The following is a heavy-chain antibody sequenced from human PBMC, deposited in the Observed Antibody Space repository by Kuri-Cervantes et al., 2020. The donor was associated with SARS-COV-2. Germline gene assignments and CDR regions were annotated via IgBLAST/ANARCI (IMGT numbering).Heavy chain of an antibody. Sequence: SVKVPCKASGGTFSSYAISWVRQAPGQGLEWMGGIIPIFGTANYAQKFQGRVTITADESTSTAYMELRSLRSDDTAVYYCAISVVTRGFYFDYWGQGTLVTVSS. CDR3: AISVVTRGFYFDY. D-gene: IGHD4-23*01. V-gene: IGHV1-69*13. J-gene: IGHJ4*02. CDR2: IIPIFGTA. CDR1: GGTFSSYA.